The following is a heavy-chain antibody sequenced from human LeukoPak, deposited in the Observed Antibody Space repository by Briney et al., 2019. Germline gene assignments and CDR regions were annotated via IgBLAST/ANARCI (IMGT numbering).Heavy chain of an antibody. CDR2: TYYRSTWYN. J-gene: IGHJ5*02. CDR1: GDSLSSNSVT. V-gene: IGHV6-1*01. CDR3: ARRLTQYDCFDP. Sequence: SQTLSLTCAISGDSLSSNSVTWNWIRQSPSRGLEWLGRTYYRSTWYNDYAVSVRGRITVNPDTSKDQFSLHLNSVTPEDTAVYYCARRLTQYDCFDPWGQGILVTVSS. D-gene: IGHD2-2*01.